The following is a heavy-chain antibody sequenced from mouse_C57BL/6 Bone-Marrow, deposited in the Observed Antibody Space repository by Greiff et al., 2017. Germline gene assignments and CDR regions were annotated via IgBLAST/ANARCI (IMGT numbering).Heavy chain of an antibody. CDR2: IWGRGST. CDR1: GFSLTSYG. D-gene: IGHD1-3*01. CDR3: AKQGTKLGRYWYFDV. J-gene: IGHJ1*03. V-gene: IGHV2-9*01. Sequence: VQLQESGPGLVAPSQSLSITCTVSGFSLTSYGVDWVRQPPGKGLEWLGVIWGRGSTNYNSALMSRRSISKDNSKSQVFLKMNSLQTDDTAMYYCAKQGTKLGRYWYFDVGGTGTTVTVSS.